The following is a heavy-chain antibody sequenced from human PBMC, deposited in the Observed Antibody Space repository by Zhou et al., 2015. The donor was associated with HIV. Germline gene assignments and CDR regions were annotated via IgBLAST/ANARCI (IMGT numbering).Heavy chain of an antibody. D-gene: IGHD1-1*01. Sequence: MQLEQSGPEVRNPGTSVRVSCKSSGFTFIDSSVQWLRQVRGQRLEWIGWVVVGTGTVVIAPSFKDRASISRDRSIDTSYLDLSSLKSEDTAVYYCARGIRNELFSDYWGQGTLVTVSS. CDR3: ARGIRNELFSDY. V-gene: IGHV1-58*01. CDR1: GFTFIDSS. CDR2: VVVGTGTV. J-gene: IGHJ4*02.